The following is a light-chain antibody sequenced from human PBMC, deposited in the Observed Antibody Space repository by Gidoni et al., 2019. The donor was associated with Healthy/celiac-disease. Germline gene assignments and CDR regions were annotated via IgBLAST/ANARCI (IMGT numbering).Light chain of an antibody. J-gene: IGLJ3*02. Sequence: QSVLTQPPSPSATPGHRVTISCSGSSSNIGSNTVNWYQQLPGTAPKLLIYSNNQRPSGVPDRFSGSKSGTSAALAISGLQSEDEADYYCAAWDDSLNGRVFGGGTKLTVL. CDR2: SNN. CDR1: SSNIGSNT. CDR3: AAWDDSLNGRV. V-gene: IGLV1-44*01.